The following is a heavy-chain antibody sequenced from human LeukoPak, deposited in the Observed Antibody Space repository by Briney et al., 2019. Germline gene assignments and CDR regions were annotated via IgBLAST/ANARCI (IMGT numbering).Heavy chain of an antibody. J-gene: IGHJ6*02. V-gene: IGHV4-39*01. Sequence: PSETLSLTCTVSGGSISSSSYYWGWIRQPPGKGLEWIGSIYYSGSTYYNPSLKSRVTISVDTSKNQFSLKLSSVTAADTAVYYCARSHEDSYGRFFYYYYGMDVWGQGTTVTVSS. CDR3: ARSHEDSYGRFFYYYYGMDV. CDR2: IYYSGST. D-gene: IGHD5-18*01. CDR1: GGSISSSSYY.